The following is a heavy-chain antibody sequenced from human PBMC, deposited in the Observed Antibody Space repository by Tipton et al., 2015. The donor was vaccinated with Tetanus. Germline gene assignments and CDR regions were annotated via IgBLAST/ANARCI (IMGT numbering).Heavy chain of an antibody. D-gene: IGHD1-1*01. J-gene: IGHJ3*02. Sequence: LRLSCTVSGGSISSYYWSWIRQPPGKGLEWIGYIYYSGSTNYNPSLKSRVTISVDTSKNQSSLKLSSVTAADTAVYYCARESWNRDAFDIWGQGTMVTVSS. V-gene: IGHV4-59*01. CDR2: IYYSGST. CDR3: ARESWNRDAFDI. CDR1: GGSISSYY.